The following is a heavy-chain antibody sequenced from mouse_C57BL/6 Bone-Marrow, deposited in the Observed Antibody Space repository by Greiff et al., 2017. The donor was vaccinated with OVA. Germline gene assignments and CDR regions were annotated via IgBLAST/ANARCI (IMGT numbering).Heavy chain of an antibody. Sequence: QVQLQQPGAELVMPGASVKLSCKASGYTFTSYWMHWVKQRPGQGLEWIGEIDPSDSYTNYHQKFKGKSTLTVDKSSSTAYLQHSSRTSEDSAVYYCARWDYDSPYWYFDVWGTGTTVTVSS. CDR1: GYTFTSYW. J-gene: IGHJ1*03. CDR2: IDPSDSYT. V-gene: IGHV1-69*01. D-gene: IGHD2-4*01. CDR3: ARWDYDSPYWYFDV.